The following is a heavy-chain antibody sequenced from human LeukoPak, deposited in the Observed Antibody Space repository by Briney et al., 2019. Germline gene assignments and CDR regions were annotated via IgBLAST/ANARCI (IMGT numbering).Heavy chain of an antibody. CDR1: GGSFSGYY. V-gene: IGHV4-34*01. D-gene: IGHD3-9*01. J-gene: IGHJ5*02. CDR2: INHSGST. Sequence: SETLSLTCAVYGGSFSGYYWSWIRQPPGKGLEWIGEINHSGSTNYNPSLKSRVTISVDTSKNQFSLKLSSVTAADTAVYYCARVHYDILTNNGWFDPWGQGTLATVSS. CDR3: ARVHYDILTNNGWFDP.